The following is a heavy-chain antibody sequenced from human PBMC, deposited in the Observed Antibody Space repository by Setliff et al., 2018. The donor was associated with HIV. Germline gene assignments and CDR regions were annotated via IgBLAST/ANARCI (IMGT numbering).Heavy chain of an antibody. V-gene: IGHV4-59*11. J-gene: IGHJ6*04. D-gene: IGHD3-10*01. CDR3: VGVPSYYGTGILWV. CDR2: IYYSGST. Sequence: PSETLSLTCTVSNGSISSHYWSWIRQPPGKGLEWIGYIYYSGSTNYNPSLKSRVTISVDTSKNQFSLKLTSVTPADTAVYFCVGVPSYYGTGILWVWGKGITVTVSS. CDR1: NGSISSHY.